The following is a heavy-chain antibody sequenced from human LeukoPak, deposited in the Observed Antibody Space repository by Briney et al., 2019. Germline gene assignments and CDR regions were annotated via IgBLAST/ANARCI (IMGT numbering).Heavy chain of an antibody. Sequence: GGSLRLSCAASGFTFSSYAMHWVRQAPGKGLEWVAVISYDGSNKYYADSVKGRFTISRDNSKNTLYLQMNSLRAEDTAVYYCAKAHELRYFDWFGDPLLGSHHWGQGTLVTVSS. CDR1: GFTFSSYA. V-gene: IGHV3-30*04. J-gene: IGHJ5*02. D-gene: IGHD3-9*01. CDR3: AKAHELRYFDWFGDPLLGSHH. CDR2: ISYDGSNK.